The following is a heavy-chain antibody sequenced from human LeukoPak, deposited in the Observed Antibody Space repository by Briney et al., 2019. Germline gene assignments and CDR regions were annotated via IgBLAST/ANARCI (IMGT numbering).Heavy chain of an antibody. V-gene: IGHV4-39*01. CDR3: ARWTKNYFDY. D-gene: IGHD3/OR15-3a*01. CDR2: MYYSGST. Sequence: SETLSLTCSVSSGSISSDSFYWGWIRQPPGKGLEWIGSMYYSGSTYYNPSLKSRVTISVDTSKNQFSLKLSSVTAADTAVYYCARWTKNYFDYWGQGTLVTVS. J-gene: IGHJ4*02. CDR1: SGSISSDSFY.